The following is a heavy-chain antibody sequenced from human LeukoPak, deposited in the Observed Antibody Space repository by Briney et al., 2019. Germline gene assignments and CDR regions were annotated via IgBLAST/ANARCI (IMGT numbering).Heavy chain of an antibody. D-gene: IGHD1-26*01. V-gene: IGHV4-59*01. J-gene: IGHJ4*02. CDR2: IDHSGST. CDR3: ARAYRARYFSFDH. CDR1: GGSIRNYY. Sequence: SETLSLTGTVSGGSIRNYYPSWIRQPPGKGLEWIGYIDHSGSTNYNPSVKSRVTISVDTTKNQFSLYLSSKITAADPAMHHCARAYRARYFSFDHCGQGILVIVSS.